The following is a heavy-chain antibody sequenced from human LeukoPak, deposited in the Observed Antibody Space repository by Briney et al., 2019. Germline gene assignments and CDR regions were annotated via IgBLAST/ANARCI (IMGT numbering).Heavy chain of an antibody. CDR3: AGSGWYGDAFDI. Sequence: GSLRLSCEASGFTFDDYGMSWVRQAPGKGLEWVSGINWNGGSTGYADSVKGRFTISRDNAKNSLYLQMNSLRAEDTALYYCAGSGWYGDAFDIWGQGTMVTVSS. J-gene: IGHJ3*02. CDR2: INWNGGST. CDR1: GFTFDDYG. V-gene: IGHV3-20*04. D-gene: IGHD6-19*01.